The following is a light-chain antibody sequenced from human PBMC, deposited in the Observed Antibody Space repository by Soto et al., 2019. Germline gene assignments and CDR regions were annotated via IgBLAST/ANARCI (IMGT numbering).Light chain of an antibody. CDR3: QQYNSNPLT. CDR1: QSISSG. V-gene: IGKV1-5*03. Sequence: DIQMTQSPSTLSASVGDRVTITCRASQSISSGLAWYQQKPGKVPKLLIYKAYSLESGVPSRFSGSGSGTEFTLTISSLQPDDFATYYCQQYNSNPLTFGGGTKVEIK. CDR2: KAY. J-gene: IGKJ4*01.